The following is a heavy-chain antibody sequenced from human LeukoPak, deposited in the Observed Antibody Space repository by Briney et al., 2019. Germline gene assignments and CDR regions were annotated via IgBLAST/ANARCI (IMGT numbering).Heavy chain of an antibody. CDR3: AKDQIGWAPGYVSGPLDQ. V-gene: IGHV3-30*18. Sequence: GGPLRLSCAASGFSFTMYGTHWVRQAPGKGLEWVAVISTDGNNEYYANSVKGLFTISRDNSKNTVYLQMTSLRTEDTAVYYCAKDQIGWAPGYVSGPLDQWGQGTLVTVSS. CDR2: ISTDGNNE. D-gene: IGHD6-19*01. CDR1: GFSFTMYG. J-gene: IGHJ4*02.